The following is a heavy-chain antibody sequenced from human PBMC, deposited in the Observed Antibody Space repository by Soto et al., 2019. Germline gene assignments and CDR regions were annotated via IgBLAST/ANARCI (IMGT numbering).Heavy chain of an antibody. Sequence: QVQLQESGPGLVKPSGTLSLTCAVSGGSISSSNWWSWVRQPPGKGLEWIGEIYHSGSTNYNPSLKSRVTISVDKSKNQFSLKLSSVTAADTAVYYCARDPWVLDNHYHKRAFDIWGQGTMVTVSS. CDR1: GGSISSSNW. J-gene: IGHJ3*02. D-gene: IGHD3-22*01. V-gene: IGHV4-4*02. CDR3: ARDPWVLDNHYHKRAFDI. CDR2: IYHSGST.